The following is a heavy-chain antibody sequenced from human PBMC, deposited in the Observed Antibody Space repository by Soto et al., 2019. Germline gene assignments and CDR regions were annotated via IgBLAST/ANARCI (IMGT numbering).Heavy chain of an antibody. CDR2: IFYTGTT. Sequence: PWETLSLTCSVPGGSISYNSYYWGWIRQPPGKGLEWVGGIFYTGTTYYSPSLKDRVTISVDTSKNSFSLNLTSVTAADTAVYFCARLVVVAPVANAWGQGTLVTVSS. CDR1: GGSISYNSYY. D-gene: IGHD2-2*01. J-gene: IGHJ5*02. CDR3: ARLVVVAPVANA. V-gene: IGHV4-39*02.